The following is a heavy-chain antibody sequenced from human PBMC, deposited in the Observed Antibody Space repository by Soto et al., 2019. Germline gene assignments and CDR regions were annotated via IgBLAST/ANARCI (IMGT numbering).Heavy chain of an antibody. Sequence: SETLSLTWAVSGYSISSGYYWGWIRQPPGKGLEWIGSIYHSGSTYYNPSLKSRVTISVDPSKNQFSLKLSSVTAADTAVYYCARVAYYFDSSTYDYWGQGTLVNVS. CDR1: GYSISSGYY. J-gene: IGHJ4*02. CDR3: ARVAYYFDSSTYDY. V-gene: IGHV4-38-2*01. CDR2: IYHSGST. D-gene: IGHD3-22*01.